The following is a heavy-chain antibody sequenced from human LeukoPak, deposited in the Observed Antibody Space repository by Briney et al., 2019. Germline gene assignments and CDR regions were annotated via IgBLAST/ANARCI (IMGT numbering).Heavy chain of an antibody. D-gene: IGHD3-10*01. V-gene: IGHV3-21*01. CDR2: ISSSSSYI. CDR3: ARDHYYGSGSYYKTFDY. J-gene: IGHJ4*02. Sequence: GGSLRLSCAASGFTFSSYSMNWVRQAPGKGLEWVSSISSSSSYIYYADSVKGRFTISRDNAKNSLYLQMNSLRAEDTAVYYCARDHYYGSGSYYKTFDYWGQGTLVTVSS. CDR1: GFTFSSYS.